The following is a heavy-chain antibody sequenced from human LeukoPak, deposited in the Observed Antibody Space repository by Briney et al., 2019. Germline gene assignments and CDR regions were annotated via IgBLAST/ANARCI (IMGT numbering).Heavy chain of an antibody. D-gene: IGHD2-15*01. CDR1: GFSFNDAW. CDR3: TTDTRRVVVPK. V-gene: IGHV3-15*01. Sequence: PGGSLRLSCAASGFSFNDAWMSWVRQAPGKGLEWVGRIKRKTDGGITDYAAPVKGRFTISRDDSKTSLYLQMNNLKTEDTAVYYCTTDTRRVVVPKWGQGTLVTVSS. CDR2: IKRKTDGGIT. J-gene: IGHJ4*02.